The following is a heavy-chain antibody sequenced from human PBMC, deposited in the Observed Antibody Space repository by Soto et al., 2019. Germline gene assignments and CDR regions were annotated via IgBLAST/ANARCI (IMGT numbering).Heavy chain of an antibody. D-gene: IGHD1-1*01. CDR3: ATWHEREHAYDV. J-gene: IGHJ3*01. V-gene: IGHV3-53*01. Sequence: DVQLVESGGGLIQPGGSLGLSCAAFGLTISGKKYVAWARQAPGKGLEWVSGLYDVDGSFYADSVRGRFTTSSDSSKTTVYLQMNDLRPDDTAVYYCATWHEREHAYDVWGQGKTVTVSS. CDR2: LYDVDGS. CDR1: GLTISGKKY.